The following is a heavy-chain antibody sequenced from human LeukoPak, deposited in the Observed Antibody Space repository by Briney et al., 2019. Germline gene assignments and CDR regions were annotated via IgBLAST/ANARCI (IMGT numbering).Heavy chain of an antibody. CDR3: ATRGYTSGYFDY. J-gene: IGHJ4*02. V-gene: IGHV5-51*01. D-gene: IGHD5-18*01. CDR2: IYPGDSDT. CDR1: GYGFTSYW. Sequence: GESLKISCKGSGYGFTSYWIGWVRRMPGKALDWMGIIYPGDSDTRYSPSFQGQVTISADTSISTAYLQWSSLKASDTAMYYCATRGYTSGYFDYWGQGTLVTVSS.